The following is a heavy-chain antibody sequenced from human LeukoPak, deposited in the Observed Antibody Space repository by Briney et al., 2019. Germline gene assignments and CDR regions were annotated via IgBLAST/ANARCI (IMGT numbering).Heavy chain of an antibody. Sequence: GGSLRLSCAASGFTFSSYGMHWVRQAPGKGLEWVAVIWYDGSNKYYADSVKGRFTISRDNSKNTLYLQMNSLRAEDTAVYYCARAQQIARNWFDPWGQGTLVTVSS. CDR1: GFTFSSYG. CDR3: ARAQQIARNWFDP. J-gene: IGHJ5*02. V-gene: IGHV3-33*01. CDR2: IWYDGSNK.